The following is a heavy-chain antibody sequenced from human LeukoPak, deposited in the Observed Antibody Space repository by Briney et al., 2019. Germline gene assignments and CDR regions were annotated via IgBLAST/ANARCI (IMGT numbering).Heavy chain of an antibody. CDR2: VYYSGST. D-gene: IGHD2-8*01. CDR1: GGSISSYY. CDR3: AERSTLRYCTNGVCYHNDAFDI. V-gene: IGHV4-59*08. J-gene: IGHJ3*02. Sequence: SETLSLTCTVSGGSISSYYWSWIWQPPGKGLEWIGYVYYSGSTNYNPSLKSRVTISVDTSKNQFSLKLSSVTAADTAVYYCAERSTLRYCTNGVCYHNDAFDIWGQGTMVTVSS.